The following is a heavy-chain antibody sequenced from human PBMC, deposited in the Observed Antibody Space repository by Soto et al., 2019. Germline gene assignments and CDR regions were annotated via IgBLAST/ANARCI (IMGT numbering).Heavy chain of an antibody. CDR2: ICNSGTT. J-gene: IGHJ6*03. Sequence: SETLSLTCTVSGGSIRSYCWTWIRQPPGEGLEWIGCICNSGTTNYNPSLKSRVTFSTDTSRGQFSLRLNSVTAADTAVYYCARTVLGPDLLADSFVDYYYYMYVWGQRTTVTVSS. CDR3: ARTVLGPDLLADSFVDYYYYMYV. D-gene: IGHD3-9*01. CDR1: GGSIRSYC. V-gene: IGHV4-59*08.